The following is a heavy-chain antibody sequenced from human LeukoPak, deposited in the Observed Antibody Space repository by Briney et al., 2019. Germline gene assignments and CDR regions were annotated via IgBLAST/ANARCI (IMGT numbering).Heavy chain of an antibody. CDR1: GGSISSSSYY. CDR3: ARRGYMVRGSYYFDY. D-gene: IGHD3-10*01. J-gene: IGHJ4*02. V-gene: IGHV4-39*01. Sequence: SETLSLTCTVSGGSISSSSYYWGWIRQPPGKGLEWIGSIYYSGSTYYNPSLKSRVTISVDTSKNQFSPKLSSVTAADTAVYYCARRGYMVRGSYYFDYWGQGTLVTVSS. CDR2: IYYSGST.